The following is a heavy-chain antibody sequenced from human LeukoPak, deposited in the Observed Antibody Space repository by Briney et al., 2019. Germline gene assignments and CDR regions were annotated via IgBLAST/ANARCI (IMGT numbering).Heavy chain of an antibody. CDR1: GYSISSGYY. CDR3: ATTSYYYDSPDY. D-gene: IGHD3-22*01. CDR2: VYRSGSS. Sequence: PSETLSLTCSVSGYSISSGYYWGWIRQPPGKGLEWMASVYRSGSSFYNPSLKSRLTISVDASKNHFSLKLSSVTAADTAVYYCATTSYYYDSPDYWGQGTLVTVSS. J-gene: IGHJ4*02. V-gene: IGHV4-38-2*02.